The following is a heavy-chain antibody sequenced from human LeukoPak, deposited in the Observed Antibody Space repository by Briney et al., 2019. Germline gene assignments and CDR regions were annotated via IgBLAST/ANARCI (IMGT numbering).Heavy chain of an antibody. J-gene: IGHJ4*02. D-gene: IGHD5-18*01. CDR2: ISDGAGGRT. CDR3: GKEDVDTSFDY. Sequence: GGSLRLSCAASGFTFSNYAMNWVRQAPGKGLEWVSAISDGAGGRTYYTDSVKGRFTISRDNSKNTLYLQLNSLRAEDTAVYYCGKEDVDTSFDYWGQGTLVTVSS. V-gene: IGHV3-23*01. CDR1: GFTFSNYA.